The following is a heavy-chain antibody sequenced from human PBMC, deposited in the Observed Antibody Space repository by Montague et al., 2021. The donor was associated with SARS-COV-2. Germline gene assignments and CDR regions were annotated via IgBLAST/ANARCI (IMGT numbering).Heavy chain of an antibody. V-gene: IGHV3-48*03. Sequence: FRSLSWAASGFTFSSYEMNWVRQAPGKGLEWVSYISSSGSTIYYADSVKGRFTISRDNAKNSLYLQMNSLRAEDTAVYYCARDCAYYDILTGYSPKGGFDYWGQGTLVTVSS. CDR1: GFTFSSYE. CDR3: ARDCAYYDILTGYSPKGGFDY. D-gene: IGHD3-9*01. J-gene: IGHJ4*02. CDR2: ISSSGSTI.